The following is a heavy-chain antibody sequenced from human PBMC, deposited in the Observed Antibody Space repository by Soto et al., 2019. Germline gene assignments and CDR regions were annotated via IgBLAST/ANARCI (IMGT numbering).Heavy chain of an antibody. D-gene: IGHD3-16*01. V-gene: IGHV4-30-2*01. Sequence: QLQLQESGSGLVKPSQTLSLTCAVSGGSITSGNSYSWSWIRQPPGKGLEWIGSISHTGSTSYNPSLKGRVTMSVDKSKNHFSLKLSSVIAADMAVYYCARAVAPYLGTWFDPWGQGTLVIVSS. CDR1: GGSITSGNSYS. CDR3: ARAVAPYLGTWFDP. J-gene: IGHJ5*02. CDR2: ISHTGST.